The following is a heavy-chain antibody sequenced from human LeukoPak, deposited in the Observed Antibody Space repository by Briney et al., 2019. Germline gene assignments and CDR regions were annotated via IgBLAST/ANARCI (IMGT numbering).Heavy chain of an antibody. Sequence: GRSLRLSCAASGFTFSSYGMHWVRQAPGKGLEWVSAISGSGGSTYYADSVRGRFTISRDNSKNTLYLQMNSLRAEDTAVYYCAKNLPGYCSGGSCYTLVGFDYWGQGTLVTVSS. V-gene: IGHV3-23*01. CDR3: AKNLPGYCSGGSCYTLVGFDY. D-gene: IGHD2-15*01. J-gene: IGHJ4*02. CDR1: GFTFSSYG. CDR2: ISGSGGST.